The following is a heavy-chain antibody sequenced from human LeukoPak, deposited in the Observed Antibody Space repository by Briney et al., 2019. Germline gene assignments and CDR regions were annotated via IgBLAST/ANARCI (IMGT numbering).Heavy chain of an antibody. D-gene: IGHD6-6*01. CDR1: GFTFSNYV. CDR3: AKDRDSSSSYYFDY. J-gene: IGHJ4*02. Sequence: GGSLRLSCAASGFTFSNYVMHWVRQAPGKGLEWVAFIRYDGSNKYYADSVKGRFTISRDNSKNTLYLQMNSLRAEDTAVYYCAKDRDSSSSYYFDYWGQGTLVTVSS. V-gene: IGHV3-30*02. CDR2: IRYDGSNK.